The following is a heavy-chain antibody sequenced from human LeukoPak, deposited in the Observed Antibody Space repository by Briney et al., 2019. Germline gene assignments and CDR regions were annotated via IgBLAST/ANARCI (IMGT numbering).Heavy chain of an antibody. CDR3: ASLRERSYYARGFDY. J-gene: IGHJ4*02. CDR1: GGSISSSSYY. D-gene: IGHD1-26*01. CDR2: IYYSGST. Sequence: AETLSLTRTVSGGSISSSSYYWGWIRQTPGKGLEWIGSIYYSGSTFYSPSLKSRVTISVDTPKNQFSLKLSSVTAADTAVYYCASLRERSYYARGFDYWGQGTLVTVSS. V-gene: IGHV4-39*01.